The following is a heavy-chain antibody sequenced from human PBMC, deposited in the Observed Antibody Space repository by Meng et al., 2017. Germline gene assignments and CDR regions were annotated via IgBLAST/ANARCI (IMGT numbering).Heavy chain of an antibody. D-gene: IGHD5-12*01. J-gene: IGHJ4*02. CDR2: INPNSGGT. Sequence: VQLGQSGAEVTKPGASVKVSCKASGYTFTGYHMHWVRQAPGQGLEWMGWINPNSGGTNYAQKFQGRVTMTRDTSISTAYMELSRLRSDDTAVYYCAREDSGYVRDFDYWGQGTLVTVSS. CDR1: GYTFTGYH. V-gene: IGHV1-2*02. CDR3: AREDSGYVRDFDY.